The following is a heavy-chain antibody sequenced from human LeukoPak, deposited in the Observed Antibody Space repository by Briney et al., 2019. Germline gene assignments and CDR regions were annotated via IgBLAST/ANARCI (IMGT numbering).Heavy chain of an antibody. V-gene: IGHV3-7*04. J-gene: IGHJ4*02. CDR1: GFMFRTYW. CDR3: ARAHHYGDYRALNYFDF. CDR2: IKPDGSET. Sequence: GGSLRLSCAASGFMFRTYWMTWVRQAPGEGLEFVANIKPDGSETYYVDPMRGRFTISRDNAKNSLFLQMNSLRAEDTAVYYCARAHHYGDYRALNYFDFWGQGTLVTVSS. D-gene: IGHD4-17*01.